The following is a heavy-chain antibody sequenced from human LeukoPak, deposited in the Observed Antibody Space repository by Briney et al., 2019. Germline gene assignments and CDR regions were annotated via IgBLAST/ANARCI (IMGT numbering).Heavy chain of an antibody. CDR3: ASQRVGYCSSTSCHFDY. D-gene: IGHD2-2*01. CDR2: IYTSGST. V-gene: IGHV4-4*07. J-gene: IGHJ4*02. Sequence: SETLSLTCTVTGASISSHYWCWIRQPAGKGLEWIGRIYTSGSTNYNPSLKSRVTMSVDTSKNQFSLKLSSVTAADTAVYYCASQRVGYCSSTSCHFDYWGQGTLVTVSS. CDR1: GASISSHY.